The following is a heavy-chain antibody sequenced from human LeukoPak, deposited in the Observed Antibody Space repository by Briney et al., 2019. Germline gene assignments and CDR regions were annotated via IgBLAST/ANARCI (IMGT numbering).Heavy chain of an antibody. V-gene: IGHV1-69*04. CDR2: IIPIFGIA. CDR1: GGTFSSYA. D-gene: IGHD3-10*01. J-gene: IGHJ4*02. CDR3: ARVGTMVRGVIILGPYYFDY. Sequence: SVKVSCKASGGTFSSYAISWVRQAPGQGLEWMGRIIPIFGIANYAQKFQGRVTITADKSTSTAYMELSSLRSEDTAVYYCARVGTMVRGVIILGPYYFDYWGQGTLVTVSS.